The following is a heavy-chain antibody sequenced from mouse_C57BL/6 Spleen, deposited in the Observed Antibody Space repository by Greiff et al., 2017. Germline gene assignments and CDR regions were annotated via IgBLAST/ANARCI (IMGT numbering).Heavy chain of an antibody. CDR2: INPSSGYT. J-gene: IGHJ3*01. CDR3: ARSAYGSFAY. D-gene: IGHD2-2*01. V-gene: IGHV1-4*01. CDR1: GYTFTSYT. Sequence: VQLQESGAELARPGASVKMSCKASGYTFTSYTMHWVKQRPGQGLEWIGYINPSSGYTKYNQKFKDKATLTADKSSSTAYMQLSSLTSEDSAVYYCARSAYGSFAYWGQGTLGTVSA.